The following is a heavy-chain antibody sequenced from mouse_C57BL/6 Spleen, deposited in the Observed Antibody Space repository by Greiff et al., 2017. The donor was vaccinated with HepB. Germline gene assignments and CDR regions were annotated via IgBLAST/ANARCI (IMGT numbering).Heavy chain of an antibody. D-gene: IGHD2-2*01. J-gene: IGHJ3*01. V-gene: IGHV5-9-1*02. Sequence: EVQRVESGEGLVKPGGSLKLSCAASGFTFSSYAMSWVRQTPEKRLEWVAYISSGGDYIYYADTVKGRFTISRDNARNTLYLQMSSLKSEDTAMYYCTREGAMVTTGAWFAYWGQGTLVTVSA. CDR2: ISSGGDYI. CDR1: GFTFSSYA. CDR3: TREGAMVTTGAWFAY.